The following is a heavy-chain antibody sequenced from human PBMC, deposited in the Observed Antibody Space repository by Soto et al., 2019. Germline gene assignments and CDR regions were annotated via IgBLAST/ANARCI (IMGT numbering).Heavy chain of an antibody. CDR2: IFSNDEK. Sequence: QVTLKESGPVLAKPTETLTLTCTVSGFSLSNARMGVTWIRQPPGKALEWLAHIFSNDEKSYSTSLKSRHTISKYTAQSRVALTKTNMDPVDTATYYCAQGVGAREYVDYWGQGTLVTVSS. D-gene: IGHD1-26*01. CDR1: GFSLSNARMG. CDR3: AQGVGAREYVDY. J-gene: IGHJ4*02. V-gene: IGHV2-26*01.